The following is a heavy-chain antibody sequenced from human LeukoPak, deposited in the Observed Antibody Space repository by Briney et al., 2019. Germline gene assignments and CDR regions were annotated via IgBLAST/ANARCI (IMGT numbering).Heavy chain of an antibody. CDR1: GGTFSSYA. J-gene: IGHJ5*02. Sequence: SVKVSCKAPGGTFSSYAISWVRQAPGQGLEWMGGIIPIFGTANYAQKFQGRVTITADESTSTAYMELSSLRSEDTAVYYCARYDYYGSGSYSFDPWGQGTLVTVSS. CDR3: ARYDYYGSGSYSFDP. V-gene: IGHV1-69*01. D-gene: IGHD3-10*01. CDR2: IIPIFGTA.